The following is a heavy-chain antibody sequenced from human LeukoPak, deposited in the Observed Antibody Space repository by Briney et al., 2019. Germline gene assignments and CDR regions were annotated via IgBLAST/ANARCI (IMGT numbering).Heavy chain of an antibody. D-gene: IGHD2-2*01. CDR1: GGSISSYY. CDR3: ARQQYIVPYCSSTSCYSREVWFDP. CDR2: IYTSGST. Sequence: PSETLSLTCTVSGGSISSYYWSWIRQPAGKGLEWIGYIYTSGSTNYNPSLKSRVTISVDTSKNQFSLKLSSVTAADTAVYYCARQQYIVPYCSSTSCYSREVWFDPWGQGTLVTVSS. V-gene: IGHV4-4*09. J-gene: IGHJ5*02.